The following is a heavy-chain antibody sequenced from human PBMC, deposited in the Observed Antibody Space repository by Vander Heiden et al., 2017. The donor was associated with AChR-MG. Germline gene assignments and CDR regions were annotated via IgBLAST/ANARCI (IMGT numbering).Heavy chain of an antibody. CDR1: GFSFSDYY. CDR2: ISSSGTTI. V-gene: IGHV3-11*01. CDR3: ARGNTVTAGTPDAFDI. D-gene: IGHD4-17*01. Sequence: QVHLVESGGGLVKPGGSLRLSCAVSGFSFSDYYMSWIRQAPGKGLEWVSYISSSGTTIYYADSVKGRFTLSRDNAKNSLYLQMSSLRAEDTAVYYCARGNTVTAGTPDAFDIWGQGTMVTVSS. J-gene: IGHJ3*02.